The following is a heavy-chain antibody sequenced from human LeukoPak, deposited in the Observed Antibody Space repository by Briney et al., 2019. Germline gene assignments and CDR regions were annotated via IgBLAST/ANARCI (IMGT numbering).Heavy chain of an antibody. CDR2: ISSSGSTI. Sequence: GGALRLSFAVSGFTFSTKSMNGVRQAPGRGREWVSYISSSGSTIYYADSVQGRFTISRDNAKNSLYLQMNSLRAEDTAVYYCARVPRWYVIDYWGQGTLVTVSS. D-gene: IGHD4-23*01. J-gene: IGHJ4*02. V-gene: IGHV3-48*04. CDR1: GFTFSTKS. CDR3: ARVPRWYVIDY.